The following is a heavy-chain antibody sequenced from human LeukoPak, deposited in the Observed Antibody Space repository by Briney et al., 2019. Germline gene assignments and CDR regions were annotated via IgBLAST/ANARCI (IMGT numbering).Heavy chain of an antibody. CDR2: IYTGGST. CDR1: GGSLSSSY. CDR3: ARDGLWFGESRLSYYGMDV. Sequence: SETLCLSCADPGGSLSSSYGSWVRQTAGRGLEWVWRIYTGGSTKYNPSLKRRVTISVESSKTQFSLKLSTVTAADTAVYYCARDGLWFGESRLSYYGMDVWGQGTTVTVSS. J-gene: IGHJ6*02. D-gene: IGHD3-10*01. V-gene: IGHV4-4*07.